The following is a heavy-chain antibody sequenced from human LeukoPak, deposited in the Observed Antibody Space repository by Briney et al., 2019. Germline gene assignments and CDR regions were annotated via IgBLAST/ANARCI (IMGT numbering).Heavy chain of an antibody. V-gene: IGHV4-30-2*01. CDR1: GGSISSGGYY. J-gene: IGHJ6*02. D-gene: IGHD6-13*01. CDR3: ARDHRKGDSSWYGMDV. Sequence: NPSETLSLTCTVSGGSISSGGYYWSWIRQPPGKGLEWIGYIYHSGSTYYNPSLKSRVTISVDRSKNQFSLKLSSVTAADTAVYYCARDHRKGDSSWYGMDVWGQGTTVTVSS. CDR2: IYHSGST.